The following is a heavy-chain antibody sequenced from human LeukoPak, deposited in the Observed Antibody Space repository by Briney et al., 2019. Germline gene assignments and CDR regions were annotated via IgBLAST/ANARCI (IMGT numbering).Heavy chain of an antibody. D-gene: IGHD5-18*01. Sequence: PGGSLRLSCAASGFTFSSYWMSWVRQAPGKGLEWVANIKQDGSEKYYVDSVKGRFTISRDNAKNSLYLQMNSLRAEDTAVYYCARSYSYGYVETPNKYGMDVWGQGTTVTVSS. CDR2: IKQDGSEK. CDR1: GFTFSSYW. J-gene: IGHJ6*02. CDR3: ARSYSYGYVETPNKYGMDV. V-gene: IGHV3-7*01.